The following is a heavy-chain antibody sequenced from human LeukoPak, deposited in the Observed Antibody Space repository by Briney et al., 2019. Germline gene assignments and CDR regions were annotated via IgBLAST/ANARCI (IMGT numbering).Heavy chain of an antibody. CDR2: INRDGSST. J-gene: IGHJ3*02. Sequence: GGSLRLSCAASGVIFSNYWMHWVRQTPGKGLVWVSRINRDGSSTSYADSVKGRFTISRDNAKNSLYLQMNSLRAEDTAVYYCAKDLEAYCGGDCYSVAFDIWGQGTMVTVSS. V-gene: IGHV3-74*01. D-gene: IGHD2-21*02. CDR1: GVIFSNYW. CDR3: AKDLEAYCGGDCYSVAFDI.